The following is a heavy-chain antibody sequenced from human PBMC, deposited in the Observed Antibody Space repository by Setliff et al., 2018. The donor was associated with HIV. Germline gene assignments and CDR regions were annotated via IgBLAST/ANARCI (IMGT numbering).Heavy chain of an antibody. CDR3: AREGNWNYAPYYFDY. Sequence: SQTLSLTCTVSGGSISSYYWSWIRQPAGKGLEWIGRIYSSGSTNYNPSLQSRLTMSVDTSKNQFSLKLSSVTAADTAVYYCAREGNWNYAPYYFDYWGQGTLVTVSS. D-gene: IGHD1-7*01. CDR2: IYSSGST. J-gene: IGHJ4*02. V-gene: IGHV4-4*07. CDR1: GGSISSYY.